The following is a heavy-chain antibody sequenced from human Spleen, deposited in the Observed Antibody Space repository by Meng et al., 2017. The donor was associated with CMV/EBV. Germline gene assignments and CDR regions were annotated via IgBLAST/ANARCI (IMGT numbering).Heavy chain of an antibody. CDR3: ARDRTTYDSSGSDY. CDR2: ISASGRIT. J-gene: IGHJ4*02. Sequence: GESLKISCAASGFTFSSYAMTWVRQAPGKGLEWVSVISASGRITYYADSVKGRFTIARDNSKNTLYLQMNSLRAEDTAVYYCARDRTTYDSSGSDYWGQGTLVTVSS. CDR1: GFTFSSYA. V-gene: IGHV3-23*01. D-gene: IGHD3-22*01.